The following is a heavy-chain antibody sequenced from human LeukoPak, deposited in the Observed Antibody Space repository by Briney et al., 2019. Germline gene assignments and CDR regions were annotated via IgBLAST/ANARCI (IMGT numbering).Heavy chain of an antibody. CDR1: GFTVSNNY. Sequence: HPGGSLRLSCAVSGFTVSNNYMSWVRQAPGKGLEWVSVSYSGGSSYYADSVKGRFTISRDNSKNTLYLQMNSLRAEDTAVYFCAREEHYRRYFALWGRGTLVTVSS. D-gene: IGHD3-16*02. V-gene: IGHV3-53*01. CDR2: SYSGGSS. J-gene: IGHJ2*01. CDR3: AREEHYRRYFAL.